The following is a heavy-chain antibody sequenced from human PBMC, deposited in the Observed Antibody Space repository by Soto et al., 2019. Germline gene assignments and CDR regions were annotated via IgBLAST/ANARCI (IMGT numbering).Heavy chain of an antibody. V-gene: IGHV4-59*01. CDR2: IYYSGST. D-gene: IGHD3-22*01. CDR1: GGSISSYY. CDR3: ARDLSGYSHDAFDI. J-gene: IGHJ3*02. Sequence: QVQLQESGPGLVKPSETLSLTCTVSGGSISSYYWSWIRQPPGKGLEWIGYIYYSGSTNYNPSLKIRVTITVDTSKSQFSLKLSSVTAADTAVYYCARDLSGYSHDAFDIWGQGTMVTVSS.